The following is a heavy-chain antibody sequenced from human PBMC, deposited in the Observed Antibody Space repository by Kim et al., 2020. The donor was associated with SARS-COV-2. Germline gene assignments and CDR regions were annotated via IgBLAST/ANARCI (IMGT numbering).Heavy chain of an antibody. CDR3: ARDEGAAAEHDY. Sequence: YAQTAQGRVTMTRDTSISTDYMELSRLRSDDTAVYYCARDEGAAAEHDYWGQGTLVTVSS. J-gene: IGHJ4*02. V-gene: IGHV1-2*02. D-gene: IGHD6-13*01.